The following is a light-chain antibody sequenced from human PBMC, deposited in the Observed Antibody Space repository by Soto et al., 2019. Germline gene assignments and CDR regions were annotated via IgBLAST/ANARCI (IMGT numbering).Light chain of an antibody. CDR1: SGHSSYI. Sequence: QPVLTQSSSASASLGSSVKLTCTLSSGHSSYIIAWHQQQPGKAPRYLMKLEGSGSYNKGSGVPDRFSGSGAGADRYLTISDLQFEDEADYYCETWDGDTRVFGGGTKVTVL. J-gene: IGLJ3*02. V-gene: IGLV4-60*02. CDR2: LEGSGSY. CDR3: ETWDGDTRV.